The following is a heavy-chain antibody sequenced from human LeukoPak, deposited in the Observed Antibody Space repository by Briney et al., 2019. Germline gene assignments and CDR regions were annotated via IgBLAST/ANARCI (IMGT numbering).Heavy chain of an antibody. D-gene: IGHD3-9*01. CDR2: IYYSGST. CDR3: ASYDILTGYYSY. J-gene: IGHJ4*02. Sequence: SETLSLNCTVSSCSISSYYWSWIRQPPGQGLVGFGYIYYSGSTNYNPSLKSRITISVDTSKNQFSLKLSSVTAADTAVYYCASYDILTGYYSYWGQGTLVTVSS. V-gene: IGHV4-59*01. CDR1: SCSISSYY.